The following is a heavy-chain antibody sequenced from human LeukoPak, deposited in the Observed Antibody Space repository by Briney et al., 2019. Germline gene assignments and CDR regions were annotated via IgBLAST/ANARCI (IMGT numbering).Heavy chain of an antibody. CDR3: ARGGNYYGSGSYDY. Sequence: KPSETLSLTCTVSGGSISSYYWSWIRQPPGKGLEWIGYIYYSGSNNYNPSLKSRVTISVDTSKNQFSLKLSSVTAADTAVYYCARGGNYYGSGSYDYWGQGTLVTVSS. J-gene: IGHJ4*02. V-gene: IGHV4-59*01. CDR1: GGSISSYY. D-gene: IGHD3-10*01. CDR2: IYYSGSN.